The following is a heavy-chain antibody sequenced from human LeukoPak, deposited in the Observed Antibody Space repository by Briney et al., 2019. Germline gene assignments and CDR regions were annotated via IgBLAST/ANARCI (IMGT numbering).Heavy chain of an antibody. V-gene: IGHV3-66*01. CDR2: ISIVGNT. Sequence: GGSLRHSCAASGFTVSSSSMNWVRLRPGKGLEWLSGISIVGNTYYADSVKGRFTISRDNSRNTLSLQMHGLRADDTAVYYCARGQEQFSSPWQWGPRRKNFYYYGMDVWGQGTTVTVSS. CDR3: ARGQEQFSSPWQWGPRRKNFYYYGMDV. CDR1: GFTVSSSS. D-gene: IGHD6-19*01. J-gene: IGHJ6*02.